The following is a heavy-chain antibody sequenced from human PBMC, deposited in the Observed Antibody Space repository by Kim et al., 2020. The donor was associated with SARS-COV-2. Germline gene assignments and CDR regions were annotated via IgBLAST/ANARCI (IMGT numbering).Heavy chain of an antibody. V-gene: IGHV3-23*01. CDR2: T. D-gene: IGHD6-13*01. J-gene: IGHJ4*02. Sequence: TNYADSVTGRFTLSRDNSKNTLDLQMNSLRAEDTAVYYCAQLTAAGTNSWGQGTLVTVSS. CDR3: AQLTAAGTNS.